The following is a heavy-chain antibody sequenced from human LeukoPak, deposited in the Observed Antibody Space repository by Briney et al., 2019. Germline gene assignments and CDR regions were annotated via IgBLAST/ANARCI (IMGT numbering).Heavy chain of an antibody. CDR2: INHSGST. D-gene: IGHD4-17*01. J-gene: IGHJ4*02. V-gene: IGHV4-34*01. CDR3: ARNGDYYFDY. Sequence: SETLSLTCAVYGGSFSGYYWSWIRQPPGKGLEWIGEINHSGSTNYNPSLKSRVTISVDTSKNQLSLKLSSVTAADTAVYYCARNGDYYFDYWGQGTLVTVSS. CDR1: GGSFSGYY.